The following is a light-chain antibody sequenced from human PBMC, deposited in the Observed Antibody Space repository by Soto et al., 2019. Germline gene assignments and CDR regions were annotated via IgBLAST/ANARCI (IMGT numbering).Light chain of an antibody. J-gene: IGKJ5*01. CDR2: DAS. Sequence: EIVLTQSPATLSLSPGERATLSCRASQSVSSYLAWYQQKPGQAPRLLIYDASNRATGIPARFSGSGSGTDFTLTIISLDPEDFAVYYCQQRSNWPLTFGQGTRLEIK. CDR3: QQRSNWPLT. V-gene: IGKV3-11*01. CDR1: QSVSSY.